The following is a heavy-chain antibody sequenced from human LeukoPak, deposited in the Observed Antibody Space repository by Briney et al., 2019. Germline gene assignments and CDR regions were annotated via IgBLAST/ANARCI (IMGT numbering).Heavy chain of an antibody. CDR3: AGGFTYFDY. CDR2: IKSDDSST. J-gene: IGHJ4*02. V-gene: IGHV3-74*01. CDR1: GFTFITYW. Sequence: GGSLRLSCAASGFTFITYWMHWVRQAPGKGLVWVSNIKSDDSSTTYADSVKGRFTISRDNAKNTLYLQMSGLSAEDTAVYYGAGGFTYFDYWGQGTLVTVSS.